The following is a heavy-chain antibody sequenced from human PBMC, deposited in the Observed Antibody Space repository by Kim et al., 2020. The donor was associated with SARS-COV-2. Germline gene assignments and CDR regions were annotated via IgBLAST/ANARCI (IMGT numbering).Heavy chain of an antibody. CDR2: INPSGGDT. D-gene: IGHD3-22*01. Sequence: ASVKVSCKSSGYTFTNYFIHWVRQAPGQGLQWMGIINPSGGDTTYAQKFQCRVTMTRDTSTSTVYMELSSLRSEDTAVYYCARAPPYDSSGYYLKYNYYYGMDVWGQGTTVTVSS. V-gene: IGHV1-46*01. CDR3: ARAPPYDSSGYYLKYNYYYGMDV. J-gene: IGHJ6*02. CDR1: GYTFTNYF.